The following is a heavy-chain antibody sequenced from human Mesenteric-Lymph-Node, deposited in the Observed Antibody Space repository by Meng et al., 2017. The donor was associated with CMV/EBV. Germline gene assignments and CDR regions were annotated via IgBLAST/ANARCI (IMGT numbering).Heavy chain of an antibody. Sequence: SETLSLTCAVYNGSFSGYYWSWIRQPPGKELEWIGEINHSGSTNYNPSLKSRVTISLDTSKNQFSLKLSSVTAADTAVYYCARDSIHYYDSSGYRPYYYYGMDVWGQGTTVTASS. CDR3: ARDSIHYYDSSGYRPYYYYGMDV. D-gene: IGHD3-22*01. CDR2: INHSGST. J-gene: IGHJ6*02. V-gene: IGHV4-34*01. CDR1: NGSFSGYY.